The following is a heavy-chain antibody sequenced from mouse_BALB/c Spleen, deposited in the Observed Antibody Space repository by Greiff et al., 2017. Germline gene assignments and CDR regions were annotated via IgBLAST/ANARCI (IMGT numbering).Heavy chain of an antibody. CDR1: GFTFSSYA. J-gene: IGHJ4*01. V-gene: IGHV5-6-5*01. D-gene: IGHD2-1*01. Sequence: EVKVVESGGGLVKPGGSLKLSCAASGFTFSSYAMSWVRQTPEKRLEWVASISSGGSTYYPDSVKGRFTISRDNARNILYLQMSSLRSEDTAMYYCARGGGYGNSFPMDYWGQGTSVTVSS. CDR3: ARGGGYGNSFPMDY. CDR2: ISSGGST.